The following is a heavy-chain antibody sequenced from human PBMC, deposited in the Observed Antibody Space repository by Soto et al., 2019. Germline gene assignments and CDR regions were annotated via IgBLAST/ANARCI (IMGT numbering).Heavy chain of an antibody. CDR2: ISGSGVST. CDR3: AKVPTGEMATVFQAFDI. Sequence: ESGGGLVQPGGSLRLSCAASGFTFSSYAMSWVRQAPGKGLEWVSAISGSGVSTYYEDSVKGRFAVSRDNSKSKLYLQMNSLRDEDTAVYYCAKVPTGEMATVFQAFDIWGQGTMVTVSS. CDR1: GFTFSSYA. D-gene: IGHD4-4*01. J-gene: IGHJ3*02. V-gene: IGHV3-23*01.